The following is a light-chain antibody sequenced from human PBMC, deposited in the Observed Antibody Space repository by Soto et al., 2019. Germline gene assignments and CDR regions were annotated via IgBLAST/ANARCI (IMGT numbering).Light chain of an antibody. Sequence: EIVMTQSPATLSESPGERATLSCRASQRVSRNLAWYQQKPGQAPRLLIYDASTRATGIPDRFSGSGSETEFTLTISSLQSEDYAIYYCQQYNNWPPWTFGQGTKVEIK. V-gene: IGKV3-15*01. CDR3: QQYNNWPPWT. CDR2: DAS. CDR1: QRVSRN. J-gene: IGKJ1*01.